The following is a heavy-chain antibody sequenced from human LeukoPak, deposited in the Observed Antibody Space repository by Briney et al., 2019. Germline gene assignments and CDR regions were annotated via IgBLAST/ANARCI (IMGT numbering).Heavy chain of an antibody. D-gene: IGHD1-26*01. V-gene: IGHV3-30-3*01. Sequence: GGSLRLSCAASGYRFSPYWMSWVRQTPGKGLEWVAVISYDGSNKYYADSVKGRFTISRDNSKNTLYLQMTSLRAEDTAVYYCARAGGGSYYVNPDYWGQGTLVTVSS. CDR2: ISYDGSNK. CDR1: GYRFSPYW. CDR3: ARAGGGSYYVNPDY. J-gene: IGHJ4*02.